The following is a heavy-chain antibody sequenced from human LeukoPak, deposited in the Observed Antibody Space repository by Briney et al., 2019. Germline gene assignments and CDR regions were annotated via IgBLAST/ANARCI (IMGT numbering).Heavy chain of an antibody. D-gene: IGHD4-17*01. CDR3: ARLDYGDPLLDY. J-gene: IGHJ4*02. CDR1: GGSISSSSYY. Sequence: SETLSLTCTVSGGSISSSSYYWGWIRQPPGKGLEWIGSIYYSGSTYYNPSLKSRVTISVDTSKNQFSLKLSSVTAADTAVYYCARLDYGDPLLDYWGQGTLVTVSS. V-gene: IGHV4-39*07. CDR2: IYYSGST.